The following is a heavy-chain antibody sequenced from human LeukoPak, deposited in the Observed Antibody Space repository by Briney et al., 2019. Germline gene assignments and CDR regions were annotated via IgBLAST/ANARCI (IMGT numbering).Heavy chain of an antibody. CDR3: ARGLAAAGTGY. CDR2: MNPNSGNT. V-gene: IGHV1-8*01. CDR1: GYTFTSSE. J-gene: IGHJ4*02. D-gene: IGHD6-25*01. Sequence: ASVKVSCKASGYTFTSSEINWVRQATGQGLEWMGWMNPNSGNTGYAQTFQGRVTMTRDTSISTAYMELSSLRSEDTAVYYCARGLAAAGTGYWGQGTLVTVSS.